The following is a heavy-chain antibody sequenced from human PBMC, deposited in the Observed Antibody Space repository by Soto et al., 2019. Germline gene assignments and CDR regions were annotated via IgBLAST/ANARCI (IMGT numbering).Heavy chain of an antibody. D-gene: IGHD3-16*02. V-gene: IGHV4-59*01. Sequence: SETLSLTCTVSGGSISSYYWSWIRQPPGKGLEWIGYIYYSGSTNYNPSLKSRVTISVDTSKNQFSLKLSSVTAADTAVYYCASSDYIWGSYRYPYFDYWGQGTLVTVSS. CDR1: GGSISSYY. CDR3: ASSDYIWGSYRYPYFDY. CDR2: IYYSGST. J-gene: IGHJ4*02.